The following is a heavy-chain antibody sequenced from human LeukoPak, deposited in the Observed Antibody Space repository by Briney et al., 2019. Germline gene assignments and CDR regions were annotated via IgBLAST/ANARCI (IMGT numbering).Heavy chain of an antibody. CDR1: GGSISSYY. Sequence: SETLSLTCTVSGGSISSYYWSWIRQPPGKGLEWIGYIYYSGSTNYNPSLKSRVTISVDTSKNQFSLKLSSVTAADTAVYYCARYYYDSSGYYRIPWFDPWGQGTLVTVSS. J-gene: IGHJ5*02. CDR2: IYYSGST. CDR3: ARYYYDSSGYYRIPWFDP. V-gene: IGHV4-59*01. D-gene: IGHD3-22*01.